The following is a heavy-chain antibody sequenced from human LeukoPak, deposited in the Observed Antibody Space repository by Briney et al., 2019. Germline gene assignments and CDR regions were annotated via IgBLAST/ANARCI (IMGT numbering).Heavy chain of an antibody. CDR1: GYTFTGYY. CDR2: INPNSGGT. Sequence: ASVKVSCKASGYTFTGYYMHWVRQAPGQGLEWMGRINPNSGGTNYAQKFQGRVTMTRATSISTAYMELSRLRSDDTAVYYCARGLTTIAVAYVWAGENGPHSEWGQGTLVTVSS. V-gene: IGHV1-2*06. J-gene: IGHJ4*02. CDR3: ARGLTTIAVAYVWAGENGPHSE. D-gene: IGHD6-19*01.